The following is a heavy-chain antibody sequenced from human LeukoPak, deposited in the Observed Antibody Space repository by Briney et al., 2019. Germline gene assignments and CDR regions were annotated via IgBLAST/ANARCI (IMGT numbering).Heavy chain of an antibody. Sequence: GGSLRLSCAASRFTFSSYSMNWVRQAPGKGLEWVANIKQDGSEKYYVDSVKGRFTISRDNAKNSLYLQMNSLRAEDTAVYYCARVVGSSSWYSAVYYYYYMDVWGKGTTVTISS. J-gene: IGHJ6*03. D-gene: IGHD6-13*01. CDR1: RFTFSSYS. CDR2: IKQDGSEK. CDR3: ARVVGSSSWYSAVYYYYYMDV. V-gene: IGHV3-7*01.